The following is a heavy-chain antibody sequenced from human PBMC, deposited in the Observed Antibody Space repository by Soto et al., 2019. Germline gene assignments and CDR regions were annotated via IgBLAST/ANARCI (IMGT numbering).Heavy chain of an antibody. V-gene: IGHV2-70*01. CDR3: ARIPYNGGWAYFDY. CDR1: GSSFSSSRMC. D-gene: IGHD6-19*01. Sequence: SGPTLVNPTQTLTLTCNFSGSSFSSSRMCVSWIRQPPGKALEWLALIDWDDEKHYSRSLKTKLTISKDTSKNQVVLTMTNMDPVDTASYYAARIPYNGGWAYFDYWGQGVLVTVSS. J-gene: IGHJ4*02. CDR2: IDWDDEK.